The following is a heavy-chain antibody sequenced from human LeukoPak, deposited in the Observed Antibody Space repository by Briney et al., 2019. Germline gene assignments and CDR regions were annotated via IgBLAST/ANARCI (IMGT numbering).Heavy chain of an antibody. V-gene: IGHV3-21*01. J-gene: IGHJ6*03. CDR2: ISSSSSYI. Sequence: PGGSLRLSCAASGFTFSSYSMNWVRQAPGKGLEWVSSISSSSSYIYYADSVKGRFTISRDNAKNSLYLQMNSLRAEDTVVYYCARDSAMNYYYMDVWGKGTTVTVSS. CDR1: GFTFSSYS. CDR3: ARDSAMNYYYMDV. D-gene: IGHD1-26*01.